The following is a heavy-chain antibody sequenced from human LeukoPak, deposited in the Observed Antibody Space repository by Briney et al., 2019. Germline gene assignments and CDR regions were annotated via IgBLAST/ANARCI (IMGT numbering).Heavy chain of an antibody. CDR1: GYSFNSQG. CDR3: AREILRFDI. J-gene: IGHJ3*02. V-gene: IGHV7-4-1*02. CDR2: INTDSGNP. Sequence: ASVTVSCTASGYSFNSQGMNWVRQAPGQGLEWMGWINTDSGNPTYAQGFTGRFVFSLDSSVSTAYLQISNLMPEDTAKYYCAREILRFDIWGQGTMVTVSS.